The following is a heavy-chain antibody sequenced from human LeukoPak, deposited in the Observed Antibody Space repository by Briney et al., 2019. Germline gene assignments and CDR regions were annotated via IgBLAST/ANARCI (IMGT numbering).Heavy chain of an antibody. J-gene: IGHJ4*02. CDR2: ISSSSSYI. CDR3: ARDVVSFFDY. V-gene: IGHV3-21*01. D-gene: IGHD3-16*01. CDR1: GFTFSSYS. Sequence: GGSLRLSCAASGFTFSSYSMNWVRQAPGKGLEWVSSISSSSSYIYYADSVKGRFTISRDNALNSLYLQMNSLRAEDTGVYYCARDVVSFFDYWGQGTLVTVSS.